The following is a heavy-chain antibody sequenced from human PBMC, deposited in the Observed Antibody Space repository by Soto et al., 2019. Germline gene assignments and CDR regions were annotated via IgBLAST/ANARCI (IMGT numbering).Heavy chain of an antibody. V-gene: IGHV1-69*02. CDR1: GGTFSSYT. CDR3: ARGAYCSSTSCRRTRYYYYYMDV. CDR2: IIPILGIA. J-gene: IGHJ6*03. D-gene: IGHD2-2*01. Sequence: ASVKVSCKASGGTFSSYTISWVRQAPGQGLEWMGRIIPILGIANYAQKYQGRVTITADKSTSTAYMELSSLRSEDTAVYYCARGAYCSSTSCRRTRYYYYYMDVWGKGTTVTVSS.